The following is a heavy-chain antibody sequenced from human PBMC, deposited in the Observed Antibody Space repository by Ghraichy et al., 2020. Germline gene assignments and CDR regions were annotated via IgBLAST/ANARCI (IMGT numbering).Heavy chain of an antibody. CDR2: INPNSGGT. J-gene: IGHJ3*02. D-gene: IGHD6-13*01. Sequence: ASVKVSCKASGYTFTGYYMHWVRQAPGQGLEWMGWINPNSGGTNYAQKFQGRVTMTRDTSISTAYMELSRLRSDDTAVYYCARDDVAAGAFDIWGQGTMVTVSS. CDR1: GYTFTGYY. V-gene: IGHV1-2*02. CDR3: ARDDVAAGAFDI.